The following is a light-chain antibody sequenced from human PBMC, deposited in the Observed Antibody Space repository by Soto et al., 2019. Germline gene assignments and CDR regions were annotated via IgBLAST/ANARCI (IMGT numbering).Light chain of an antibody. CDR1: SSEVGGYNS. CDR2: DVV. V-gene: IGLV2-14*03. CDR3: SSYTSSSTNV. J-gene: IGLJ1*01. Sequence: QSALTQPASVSGSPGQSITISCTGTSSEVGGYNSVSWYQHHPGKAPKLILYDVVDRPSGVSYRFSGSKSGNTASLTISGLQAADEADYYCSSYTSSSTNVCGTGTKVT.